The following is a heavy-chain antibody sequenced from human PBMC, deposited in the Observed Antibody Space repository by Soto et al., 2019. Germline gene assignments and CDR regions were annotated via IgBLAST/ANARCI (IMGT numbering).Heavy chain of an antibody. D-gene: IGHD6-13*01. CDR2: IIPIFGTA. CDR1: GGTFSSYA. Sequence: SVKVSCKASGGTFSSYAISWVRQAPGQGLEWMGGIIPIFGTANYAQKFQGRVTITADKSTSTAYMELSSLRSEDRAVYYCARVDSSSWYVLYYYYGMDVWGQGTTVTVSS. V-gene: IGHV1-69*06. CDR3: ARVDSSSWYVLYYYYGMDV. J-gene: IGHJ6*02.